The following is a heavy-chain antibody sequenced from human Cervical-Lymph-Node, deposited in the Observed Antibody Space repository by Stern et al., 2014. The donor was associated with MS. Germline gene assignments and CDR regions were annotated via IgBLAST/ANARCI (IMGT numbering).Heavy chain of an antibody. V-gene: IGHV1-18*01. CDR1: GYTFTTYG. Sequence: QVQLVQSGTEVKKPGASVLVSCKASGYTFTTYGITWVRQAPGQGLEWMGWISADSGNTKYAQKFQDRVTMTRDTTTGTAYMEVRSLRSEDTAVYYCARDKMHASDYWGQGTQVTVPS. CDR2: ISADSGNT. CDR3: ARDKMHASDY. J-gene: IGHJ4*02. D-gene: IGHD3-16*01.